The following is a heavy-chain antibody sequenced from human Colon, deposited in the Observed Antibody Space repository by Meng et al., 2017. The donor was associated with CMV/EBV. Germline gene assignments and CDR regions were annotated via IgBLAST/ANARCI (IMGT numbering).Heavy chain of an antibody. CDR2: INPKSGDT. D-gene: IGHD3-3*01. Sequence: QVQLVQAVAGVKKPCASVKVSCKASGYTFTGFYIQWVRQAPGQGLEWMGWINPKSGDTIYEQKFQGRVTMTRDTSISTVYMDLNSLRSDDTAVYFCARDLWSGSSDYFDYWGQGTLVTVSS. CDR3: ARDLWSGSSDYFDY. J-gene: IGHJ4*02. CDR1: GYTFTGFY. V-gene: IGHV1-2*02.